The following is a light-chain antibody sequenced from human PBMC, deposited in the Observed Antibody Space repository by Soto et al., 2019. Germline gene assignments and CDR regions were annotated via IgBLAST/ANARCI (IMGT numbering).Light chain of an antibody. CDR3: QQFKSYPLT. CDR1: QGISSY. Sequence: IHLTQSPSSLSASLGDIVTITCRASQGISSYLAWYQQKPGKAPKLLISAASTLQSGVPSRLSGSGSGTDFTLTISSLQPEDFATYYCQQFKSYPLTFGGGTKVDIK. CDR2: AAS. J-gene: IGKJ4*01. V-gene: IGKV1-9*01.